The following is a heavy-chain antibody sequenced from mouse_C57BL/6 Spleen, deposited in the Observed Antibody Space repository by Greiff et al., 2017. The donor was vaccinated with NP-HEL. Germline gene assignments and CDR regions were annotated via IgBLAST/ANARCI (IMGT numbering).Heavy chain of an antibody. CDR1: GFTFTDYY. Sequence: EVKLVESGGGLVQPGGSLSLSCAASGFTFTDYYMSWVRQPPGKALEWLGFIRNKANGYSSEYSASVKGRFTISRDNSQSILYLQMNALGAEDSATYYCARRHYYGSSYDAMDYWGQGTSVTVSS. CDR3: ARRHYYGSSYDAMDY. D-gene: IGHD1-1*01. V-gene: IGHV7-3*01. J-gene: IGHJ4*01. CDR2: IRNKANGYSS.